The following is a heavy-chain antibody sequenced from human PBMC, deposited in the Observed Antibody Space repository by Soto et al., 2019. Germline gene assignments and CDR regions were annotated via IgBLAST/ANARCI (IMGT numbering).Heavy chain of an antibody. V-gene: IGHV3-66*01. Sequence: TGGSLRLSCAASGFTVSSNYMSWVRQAPGKGLEWVSVIYSGGSTYYADSVKGRFTISRDNSKNTLYLQMNSLRAEDTALYYCGRDRAVRGLLRAYPYYYYGMDVWGQGTTVTVSS. CDR1: GFTVSSNY. D-gene: IGHD3-10*01. J-gene: IGHJ6*02. CDR3: GRDRAVRGLLRAYPYYYYGMDV. CDR2: IYSGGST.